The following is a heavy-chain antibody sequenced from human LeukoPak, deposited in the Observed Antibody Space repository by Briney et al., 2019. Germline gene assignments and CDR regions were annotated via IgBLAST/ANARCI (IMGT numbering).Heavy chain of an antibody. J-gene: IGHJ4*02. CDR3: ARLLIPAVGNFWAAYKEGFDY. CDR1: GSSHSSGLF. V-gene: IGHV4-38-2*01. CDR2: IYHSGET. Sequence: PWETLSLTFAVSGSSHSSGLFGGWIRPTPGKGLEWIGTIYHSGETYYTQSLKSRLTISVDTSKNQFSLTLTSVTAADTAVYYCARLLIPAVGNFWAAYKEGFDYWGQGTLVTVSS. D-gene: IGHD3/OR15-3a*01.